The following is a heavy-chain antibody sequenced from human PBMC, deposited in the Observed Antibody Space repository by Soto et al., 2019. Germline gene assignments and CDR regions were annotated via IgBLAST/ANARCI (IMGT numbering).Heavy chain of an antibody. CDR1: GGSFSGYY. CDR3: ARGRRGYSYGFDY. V-gene: IGHV4-34*01. CDR2: INHSGST. Sequence: LSLTCAVYGGSFSGYYWSWIRQPPGKGLEWIGEINHSGSTNYNPSLKSRVTISVDTSKNQFSLKLTSVTAADTAVYYCARGRRGYSYGFDYWGQGTLVTVSS. J-gene: IGHJ4*02. D-gene: IGHD5-18*01.